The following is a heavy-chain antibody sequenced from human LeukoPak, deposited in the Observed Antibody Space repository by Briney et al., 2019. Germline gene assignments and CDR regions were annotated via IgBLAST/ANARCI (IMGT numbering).Heavy chain of an antibody. CDR1: GYTFTSYG. Sequence: GASVKVSFKASGYTFTSYGISWVRQAPGQGLEWMGWITAYNDNTNYAQKLQGRVTMTTDTSTSTAYMELRSLRSDGTAVYYCARALLWFGEPSHIDYWGQGTLVTASS. D-gene: IGHD3-10*01. J-gene: IGHJ4*02. CDR3: ARALLWFGEPSHIDY. CDR2: ITAYNDNT. V-gene: IGHV1-18*01.